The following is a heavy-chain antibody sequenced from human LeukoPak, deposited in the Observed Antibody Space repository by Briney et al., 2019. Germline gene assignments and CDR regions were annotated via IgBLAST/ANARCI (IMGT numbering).Heavy chain of an antibody. CDR2: IYYSGST. V-gene: IGHV4-59*08. D-gene: IGHD6-19*01. CDR3: ARHTREQWLAGPFDY. Sequence: SETLSLTCTVSGGSISSYYWSWIRQPPGEGLEWIGYIYYSGSTNYNPSLKSRVTISVDTSKNQFSLKLSFVTAADTAVYYCARHTREQWLAGPFDYWGQGTLVTVSS. J-gene: IGHJ4*02. CDR1: GGSISSYY.